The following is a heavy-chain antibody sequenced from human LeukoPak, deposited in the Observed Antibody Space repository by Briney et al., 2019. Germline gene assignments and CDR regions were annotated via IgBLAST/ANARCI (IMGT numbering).Heavy chain of an antibody. V-gene: IGHV4-39*01. CDR1: GGSISSSSYY. CDR3: ARHKGYSYGTRVAFDI. CDR2: IYYSGST. J-gene: IGHJ3*02. Sequence: PSETLSLTCTVSGGSISSSSYYWGWIRQPPGKGLEWIGSIYYSGSTYYNPSLKSRVTISVDTSKNQFSLKLSSVTAADTAVYYCARHKGYSYGTRVAFDIWGQGTMVTVSS. D-gene: IGHD5-18*01.